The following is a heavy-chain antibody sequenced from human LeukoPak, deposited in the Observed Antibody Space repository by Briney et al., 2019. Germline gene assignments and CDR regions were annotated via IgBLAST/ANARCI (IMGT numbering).Heavy chain of an antibody. J-gene: IGHJ3*02. CDR2: IISDGSSI. V-gene: IGHV3-74*01. D-gene: IGHD1/OR15-1a*01. CDR1: GFTLSSYW. CDR3: TRDWWNMAFDI. Sequence: PGGSLRLSCAASGFTLSSYWMHWVRQVPGQGLVWVSRIISDGSSISYADSVKGRFTISRDNAKNTLYLQMNSLRAEDTAVYYCTRDWWNMAFDIWGQGTMVTVSS.